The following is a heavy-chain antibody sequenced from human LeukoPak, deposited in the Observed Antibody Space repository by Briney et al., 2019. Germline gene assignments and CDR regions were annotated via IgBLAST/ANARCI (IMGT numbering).Heavy chain of an antibody. J-gene: IGHJ4*02. V-gene: IGHV5-10-1*01. CDR1: GYSFTNYW. CDR2: IDPSDSYT. Sequence: GESLKISCKGSGYSFTNYWINWVRLVPGKGLEWMGRIDPSDSYTNYSPSFQGHVTISVDKSITTAYLQWNSLKASDTAMYYCARPDCSGSDCKPLPYWGQGTLVTVSS. D-gene: IGHD2-21*02. CDR3: ARPDCSGSDCKPLPY.